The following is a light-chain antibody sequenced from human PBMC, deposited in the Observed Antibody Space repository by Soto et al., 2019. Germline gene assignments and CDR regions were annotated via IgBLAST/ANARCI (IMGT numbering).Light chain of an antibody. V-gene: IGKV3-11*01. J-gene: IGKJ5*01. CDR2: GAF. CDR3: QQRNVWPPVT. Sequence: QSPATLSLSPSERATLSCRASPSVTNFLAWYQQKPGQAPRLLIYGAFNRATGIPARFSGSGSGTDFTLTISSLEPEDSAVYYCQQRNVWPPVTFGQGTRLEIK. CDR1: PSVTNF.